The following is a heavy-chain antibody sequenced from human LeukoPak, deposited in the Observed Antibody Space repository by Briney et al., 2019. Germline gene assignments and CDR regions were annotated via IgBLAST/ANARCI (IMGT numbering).Heavy chain of an antibody. CDR2: ISLAGQT. CDR1: GGSISGTNW. D-gene: IGHD1-26*01. Sequence: SGTLSLTCGVSGGSISGTNWWSWVRQPPGQGLEWIGEISLAGQTNFNPSLNGRVTMSLDKSSNQLSLHLPPVTPADTATYFCSRESGPFCPFGYWGQGTLVIVSS. J-gene: IGHJ4*02. V-gene: IGHV4-4*02. CDR3: SRESGPFCPFGY.